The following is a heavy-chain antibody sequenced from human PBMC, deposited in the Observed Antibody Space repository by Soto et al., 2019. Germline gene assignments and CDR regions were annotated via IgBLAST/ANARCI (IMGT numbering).Heavy chain of an antibody. J-gene: IGHJ4*02. V-gene: IGHV3-7*01. CDR1: GFTFGTYY. D-gene: IGHD2-15*01. Sequence: EVQVVESGGGLVQPGGSLRLSCAASGFTFGTYYMNWVRQAPGKGLEWVASIKHDGSEKNYLDSVKGRFTISRDNAESSLYLQMNSLRAGDTAVYYCARDRVYCSGATCYAVLDYWGQGTLVTVSS. CDR2: IKHDGSEK. CDR3: ARDRVYCSGATCYAVLDY.